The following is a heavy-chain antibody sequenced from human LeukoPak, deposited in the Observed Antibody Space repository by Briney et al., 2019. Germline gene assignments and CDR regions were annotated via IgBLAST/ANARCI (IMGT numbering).Heavy chain of an antibody. CDR3: ARGHPLLDY. CDR2: INHSGGT. CDR1: GGSISSGDYY. J-gene: IGHJ4*02. D-gene: IGHD2-21*02. Sequence: SQTPSLTCTVSGGSISSGDYYWTWIRQPPGKGLEWIGEINHSGGTNYNPSLESRVTISVDTSKNQFSLKLSSVTAADTAVYYCARGHPLLDYWGQGTLVTVSS. V-gene: IGHV4-30-4*08.